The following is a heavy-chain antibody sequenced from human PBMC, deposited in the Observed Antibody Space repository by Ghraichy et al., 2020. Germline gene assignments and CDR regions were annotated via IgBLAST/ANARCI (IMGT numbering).Heavy chain of an antibody. CDR2: IIGRADTT. CDR3: AKDFVEEVPADLWFRYWHYGLDV. V-gene: IGHV3-23*01. D-gene: IGHD2-2*01. Sequence: GGSLRLSCAASGFAFTNYAMHWVRQAPGKGLEWVSGIIGRADTTYYADPVKGRFTVSRDNSKATLYLQMNSLRAEDTAVYYCAKDFVEEVPADLWFRYWHYGLDVWGQGTTVTVSS. CDR1: GFAFTNYA. J-gene: IGHJ6*02.